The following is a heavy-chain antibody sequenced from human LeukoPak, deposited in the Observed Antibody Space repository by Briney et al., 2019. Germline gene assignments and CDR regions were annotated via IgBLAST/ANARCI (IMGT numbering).Heavy chain of an antibody. CDR1: GFAFSSYN. V-gene: IGHV3-21*06. D-gene: IGHD2-2*01. CDR3: ARARTCSSTSCDGGIEY. J-gene: IGHJ4*02. CDR2: MSTTSTYI. Sequence: GGSLRLSCAASGFAFSSYNMKWVRQAPGKGLEWVSFMSTTSTYIYYADSVKGRFTVSRDNSKNLLYLQMDSLRVEDTAVYYCARARTCSSTSCDGGIEYWGQGTLVTVSS.